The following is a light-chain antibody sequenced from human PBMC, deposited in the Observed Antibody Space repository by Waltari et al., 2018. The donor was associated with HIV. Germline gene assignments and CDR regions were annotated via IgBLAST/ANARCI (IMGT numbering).Light chain of an antibody. CDR2: KDS. Sequence: SYELTQPPSVSVSPGQTARITCSGDALPKQYAHWYQQNPGQAPVLVIYKDSERPSGIPERFSGSSSGTTVTLTISGVQAEDEADYYCQSADSSGTYGVVFGGGTKLTVL. V-gene: IGLV3-25*03. J-gene: IGLJ2*01. CDR1: ALPKQY. CDR3: QSADSSGTYGVV.